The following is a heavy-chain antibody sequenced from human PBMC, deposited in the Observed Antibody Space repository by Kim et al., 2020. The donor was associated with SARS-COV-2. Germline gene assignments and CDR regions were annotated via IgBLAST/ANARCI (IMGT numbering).Heavy chain of an antibody. D-gene: IGHD1-26*01. V-gene: IGHV1-69*13. J-gene: IGHJ4*02. Sequence: SVKVSCKASGGTFSSYAISWVRQAPGQGLEWMGGIIPIFGTANYAQKFQGRVTITADESTSTDYMELSSLRSEDTAVYYCAVGPGIEIFDYWGQGTLVTVSS. CDR3: AVGPGIEIFDY. CDR1: GGTFSSYA. CDR2: IIPIFGTA.